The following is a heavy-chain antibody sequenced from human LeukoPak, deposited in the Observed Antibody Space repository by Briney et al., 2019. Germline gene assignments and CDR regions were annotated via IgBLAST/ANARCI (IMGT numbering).Heavy chain of an antibody. V-gene: IGHV3-30*02. J-gene: IGHJ3*02. CDR2: IRYDGSNK. Sequence: GGSLRLSCAASGFTFSSYGMHWVRQAPGKGLEWVAFIRYDGSNKYYADSVKGRFTISRDNSKNTLYLQMNSLRAEDTAVYYCAKGGFGVVTLDAFDIWGQGTMVTVSS. D-gene: IGHD3-3*01. CDR1: GFTFSSYG. CDR3: AKGGFGVVTLDAFDI.